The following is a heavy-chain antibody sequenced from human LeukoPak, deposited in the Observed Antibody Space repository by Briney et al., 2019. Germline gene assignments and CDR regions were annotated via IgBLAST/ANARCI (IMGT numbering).Heavy chain of an antibody. D-gene: IGHD3-3*01. CDR1: GYTFTSYY. J-gene: IGHJ6*02. V-gene: IGHV1-46*01. CDR2: INPSGGST. CDR3: ARETAQGVLFAHYYDFWSGEYYYGMDV. Sequence: GASVKVSCKASGYTFTSYYMHWVRQAPGQGLEWMGIINPSGGSTSYAQTFQGRVTMTRDTSTSTVYMELSSLRSEDTAVYYCARETAQGVLFAHYYDFWSGEYYYGMDVWGQGTTVTVSS.